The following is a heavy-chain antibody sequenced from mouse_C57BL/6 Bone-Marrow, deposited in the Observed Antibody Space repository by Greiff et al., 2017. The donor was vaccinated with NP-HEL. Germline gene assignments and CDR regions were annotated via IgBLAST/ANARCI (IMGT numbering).Heavy chain of an antibody. V-gene: IGHV1-19*01. CDR2: INPYNGGT. CDR3: SRWLLRYFDY. D-gene: IGHD2-3*01. CDR1: GYTFTDYY. Sequence: EVQLQQSGPVLVKPGASVKMSCKASGYTFTDYYMNWVKQSHGKSLEWIGVINPYNGGTSYNQTFKGKATLTVDKSSSTTYMELNSLTSEDSAVYYCSRWLLRYFDYWGQGTTLTVSS. J-gene: IGHJ2*01.